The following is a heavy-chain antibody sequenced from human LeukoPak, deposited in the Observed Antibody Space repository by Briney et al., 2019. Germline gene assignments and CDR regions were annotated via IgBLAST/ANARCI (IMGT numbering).Heavy chain of an antibody. CDR2: ISSSSSYI. CDR3: ARDPFEGSGSYLNWFDP. CDR1: GFTFSSYS. Sequence: GGSLRLSCAASGFTFSSYSMNCVRQAPGKGLEWGSSISSSSSYIYYADSVKGRFTISRDNAKNSLYLQMNSLRAEDTAVYYCARDPFEGSGSYLNWFDPWGQGTLVTVSS. V-gene: IGHV3-21*01. J-gene: IGHJ5*02. D-gene: IGHD3-10*01.